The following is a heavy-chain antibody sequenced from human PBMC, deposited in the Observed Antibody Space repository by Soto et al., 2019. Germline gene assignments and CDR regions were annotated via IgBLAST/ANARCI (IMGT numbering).Heavy chain of an antibody. J-gene: IGHJ4*02. CDR2: INSDGSST. CDR3: ARDYYDFWSGYYTDY. V-gene: IGHV3-74*01. Sequence: EVQLVESGGGLVQPGGSLRLSCAASGFTFSSYWMHWVRQAPGKGLVWVSRINSDGSSTSYADSVKGRFTISRDNAKNTLYLQMNSLRAEDTAVYYCARDYYDFWSGYYTDYWGQGTQVTVSS. CDR1: GFTFSSYW. D-gene: IGHD3-3*01.